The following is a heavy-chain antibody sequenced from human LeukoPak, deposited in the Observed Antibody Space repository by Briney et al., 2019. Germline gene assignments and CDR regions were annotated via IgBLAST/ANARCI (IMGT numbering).Heavy chain of an antibody. V-gene: IGHV1-46*01. CDR2: INPSGGST. CDR1: GYTFTSYY. J-gene: IGHJ4*02. CDR3: ARDFRRGAAAGTLPAADYFD. Sequence: GASVKVSCQASGYTFTSYYMHWVRQAPGQGLEWMGIINPSGGSTSYAQKFQGRVTMTRDTSTSTVYMELSSLTSEDTAVYYCARDFRRGAAAGTLPAADYFDWGQGTLVTVSS. D-gene: IGHD6-13*01.